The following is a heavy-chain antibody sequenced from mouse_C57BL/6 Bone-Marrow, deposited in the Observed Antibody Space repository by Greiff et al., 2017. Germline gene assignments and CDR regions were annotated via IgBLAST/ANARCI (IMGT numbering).Heavy chain of an antibody. CDR1: GYTFTSYW. CDR3: ARGDYYGSPWFAY. J-gene: IGHJ3*01. CDR2: IHPNSGST. Sequence: VKLMESGAELVKPGASVKLSCKASGYTFTSYWMHWVKQRPGQGLEWIGMIHPNSGSTNYNEKFKSKATLTVDKSSSTAYMQLSSLTSEDSAVYYCARGDYYGSPWFAYWGQGTLVTVSA. V-gene: IGHV1-64*01. D-gene: IGHD1-1*01.